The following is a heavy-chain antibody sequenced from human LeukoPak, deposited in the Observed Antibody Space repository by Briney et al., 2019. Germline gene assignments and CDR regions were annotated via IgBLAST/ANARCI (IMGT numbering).Heavy chain of an antibody. V-gene: IGHV3-48*03. CDR3: ARDAGDGYNSGYFDY. Sequence: GGSLRLSCAASGFTFSSYEMNWVRQAPGKGLEWVSYISSSGSTIYYADSVKGRFTISRDNAKNSLYPQMNSLRAEDTAVYYCARDAGDGYNSGYFDYWGRGTLVTVSS. CDR1: GFTFSSYE. J-gene: IGHJ4*02. CDR2: ISSSGSTI. D-gene: IGHD5-24*01.